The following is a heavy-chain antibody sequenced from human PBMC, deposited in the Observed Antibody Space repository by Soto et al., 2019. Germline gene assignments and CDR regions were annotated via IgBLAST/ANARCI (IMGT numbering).Heavy chain of an antibody. V-gene: IGHV3-30-3*01. CDR2: ISYDGSNK. Sequence: GGSLRLSCAASGFTFSNYAMRWVRQAPGKGLEWVAVISYDGSNKYYADSVKGRFTISRDNSKNQFSLHLNSVTPEDTAVYYCAGTTSLQWYYMDVWDKGTTVTVSS. D-gene: IGHD1-7*01. CDR1: GFTFSNYA. CDR3: AGTTSLQWYYMDV. J-gene: IGHJ6*03.